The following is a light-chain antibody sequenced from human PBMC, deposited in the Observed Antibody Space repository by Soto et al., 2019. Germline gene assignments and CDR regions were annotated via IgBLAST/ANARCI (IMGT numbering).Light chain of an antibody. CDR1: QSVLYNANNKNC. J-gene: IGKJ1*01. V-gene: IGKV4-1*01. Sequence: DIVMTQSPDSLAVSLGERATINCKSSQSVLYNANNKNCLAWYQQKPGQPPKLLLYWASTRESGVPDRFSGSGSGTDFTLTISSLQAEDVAVYYCQQYYSTPRTFGQGTKVEIK. CDR2: WAS. CDR3: QQYYSTPRT.